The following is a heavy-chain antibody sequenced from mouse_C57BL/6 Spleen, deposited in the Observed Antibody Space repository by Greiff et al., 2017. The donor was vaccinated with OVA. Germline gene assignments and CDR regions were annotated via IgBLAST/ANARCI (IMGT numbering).Heavy chain of an antibody. J-gene: IGHJ2*01. D-gene: IGHD1-1*01. V-gene: IGHV1-82*01. CDR1: GYAFSSSW. Sequence: VKLVESGPELVKPGASVKISCKASGYAFSSSWMNWVKQRPGKGLEWIGRIYPGDGDTNYNGKFKGKATLTADKSSSTAYMQLSSLTSEDSAVYFCASGGVVAPNFDYWGQGTTLTVSS. CDR2: IYPGDGDT. CDR3: ASGGVVAPNFDY.